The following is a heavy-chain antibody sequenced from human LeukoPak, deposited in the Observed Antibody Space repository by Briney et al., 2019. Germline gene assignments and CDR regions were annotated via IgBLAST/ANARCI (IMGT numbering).Heavy chain of an antibody. V-gene: IGHV3-30*02. Sequence: PGGSLRLSCAASGFTFSSYGMHWVRQAPGKGLEWVAFIQYDGSKKYYADSVKGRFTISRDNSKNTLYLQINSLRPKDTAVYYCAKDAKWELVGYFQNWGQGTLVTVSS. CDR1: GFTFSSYG. CDR2: IQYDGSKK. J-gene: IGHJ1*01. CDR3: AKDAKWELVGYFQN. D-gene: IGHD1-26*01.